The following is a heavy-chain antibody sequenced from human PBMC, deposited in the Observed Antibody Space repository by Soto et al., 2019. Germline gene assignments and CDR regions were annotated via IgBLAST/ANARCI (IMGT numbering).Heavy chain of an antibody. V-gene: IGHV3-49*04. CDR3: TTTPGVVVAATRDY. D-gene: IGHD2-15*01. CDR1: GFTFGDYA. CDR2: IRSKAYGGTT. Sequence: EVQLVESGGGLVQPGRSLRLSCTASGFTFGDYAMSWVRQAPGKGLEWVGFIRSKAYGGTTEYAASVKGRFTISRDDSKSIAYLQMNSLKTEDTAVYYCTTTPGVVVAATRDYWGQGTLVTVSS. J-gene: IGHJ4*02.